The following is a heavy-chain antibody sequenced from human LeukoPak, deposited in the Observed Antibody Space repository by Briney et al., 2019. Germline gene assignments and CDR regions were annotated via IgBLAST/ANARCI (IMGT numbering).Heavy chain of an antibody. CDR1: GGSISSYY. CDR2: IYTSGST. D-gene: IGHD1-26*01. Sequence: SETLSLTCTVSGGSISSYYWSWIRQPPGKGLEWIGYIYTSGSTNYNPSLKSRVTISVDTSKNQFSLKLSSVTAADTAVYYCARHSSYYYYMDVWGKGITVTVSS. CDR3: ARHSSYYYYMDV. J-gene: IGHJ6*03. V-gene: IGHV4-4*09.